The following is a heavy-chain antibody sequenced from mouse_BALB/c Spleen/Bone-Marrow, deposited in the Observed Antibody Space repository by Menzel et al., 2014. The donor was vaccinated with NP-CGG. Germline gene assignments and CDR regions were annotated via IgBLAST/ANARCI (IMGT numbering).Heavy chain of an antibody. CDR3: TMDDYDGGYYFDY. Sequence: VQLQQSGAELVKPGASVKMSCKASGYTFTSYWMHWVKQRPGQGLEWIGTIDPSDSYTSYNQKFKGKATLTVDTSSGTAYMQLSSLTSEDSAVYYCTMDDYDGGYYFDYWGQGTTLTVSS. CDR1: GYTFTSYW. CDR2: IDPSDSYT. J-gene: IGHJ2*01. V-gene: IGHV1S127*01. D-gene: IGHD2-4*01.